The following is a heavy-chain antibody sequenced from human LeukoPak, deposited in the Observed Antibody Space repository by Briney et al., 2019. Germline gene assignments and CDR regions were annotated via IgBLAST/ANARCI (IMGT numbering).Heavy chain of an antibody. J-gene: IGHJ4*02. D-gene: IGHD6-19*01. Sequence: ASVKVSCKASGYTFTSYDINWVRQATGQGLEWMGWMNPNSGNTGYAQKFQGRVTMTRNTSISTAYMELSSLRSEDTAMYYCAKQYSGGWYYFDYWGQGTLVTVSS. V-gene: IGHV1-8*01. CDR2: MNPNSGNT. CDR3: AKQYSGGWYYFDY. CDR1: GYTFTSYD.